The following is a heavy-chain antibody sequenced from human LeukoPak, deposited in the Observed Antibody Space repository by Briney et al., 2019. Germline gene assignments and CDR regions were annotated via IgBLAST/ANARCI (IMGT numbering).Heavy chain of an antibody. CDR1: GFTFSSYW. CDR2: IKQDGSEE. J-gene: IGHJ4*02. Sequence: GGSLRLSCAASGFTFSSYWMSWVRQAPGKGLEWVANIKQDGSEEYYVDSVKGRFTISRDDSKNTLLLQMDSLRAEDTAIYYCARDSAFSSYSYWGQGALVTVSS. CDR3: ARDSAFSSYSY. V-gene: IGHV3-7*03. D-gene: IGHD2-15*01.